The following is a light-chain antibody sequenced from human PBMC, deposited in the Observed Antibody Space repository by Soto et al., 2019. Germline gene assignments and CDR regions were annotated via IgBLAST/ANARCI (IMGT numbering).Light chain of an antibody. CDR3: QQRTSWPPWT. J-gene: IGKJ1*01. CDR1: ESVSTN. Sequence: EIEMTQSPATLSLAPGERVTLSCRASESVSTNLAWYQQKPGQAPRLLIYDASERASGIPARFSGSGSGTDFTLTISSLEPEDFAVYYCQQRTSWPPWTFGQGTKVDIK. V-gene: IGKV3-11*01. CDR2: DAS.